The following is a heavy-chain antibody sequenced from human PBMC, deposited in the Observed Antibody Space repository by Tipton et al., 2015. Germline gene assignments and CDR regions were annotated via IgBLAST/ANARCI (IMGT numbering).Heavy chain of an antibody. CDR3: ARSLFPETAGLENWFDP. V-gene: IGHV4-61*01. J-gene: IGHJ5*02. CDR1: GGSVSSGTYY. Sequence: TLSLTCTVSGGSVSSGTYYWSWIRQPPGKGLEWIGYIYYSGSTNYNPSLKSRVTISVDTSKNQFSLTLNSVAAADTAVYYCARSLFPETAGLENWFDPWGQGTLVTVSS. D-gene: IGHD6-13*01. CDR2: IYYSGST.